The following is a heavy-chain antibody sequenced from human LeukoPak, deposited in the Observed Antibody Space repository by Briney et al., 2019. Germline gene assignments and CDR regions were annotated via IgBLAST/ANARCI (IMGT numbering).Heavy chain of an antibody. V-gene: IGHV4-30-2*01. CDR1: GGSISSGGYY. D-gene: IGHD6-6*01. J-gene: IGHJ4*02. Sequence: SETLSLTCTVSGGSISSGGYYWSWIRQPPGKGLEWIGYIYHSGSTYYNPSLKSRVTISVDRSKNQFSLKLSSVTAADTAVYYCARDRGVGGIAARPFDYWGQGTLVTVSS. CDR3: ARDRGVGGIAARPFDY. CDR2: IYHSGST.